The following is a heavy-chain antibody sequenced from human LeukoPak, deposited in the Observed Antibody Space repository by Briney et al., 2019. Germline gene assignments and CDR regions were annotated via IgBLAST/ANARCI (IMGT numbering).Heavy chain of an antibody. D-gene: IGHD3-22*01. V-gene: IGHV1-2*02. CDR3: ARGWDSSGQTPLLY. CDR1: GYTFTGYY. Sequence: ASVKVSCKASGYTFTGYYMHWVRQAPGQGLGWMGWINPNSGGTNYAQKFQGRVTITADESTRTAYMELSSLRSEDTAVYYCARGWDSSGQTPLLYWGQGTLVTVSS. CDR2: INPNSGGT. J-gene: IGHJ4*02.